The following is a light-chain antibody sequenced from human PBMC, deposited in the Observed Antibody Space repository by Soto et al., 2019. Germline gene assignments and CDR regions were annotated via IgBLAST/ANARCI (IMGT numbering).Light chain of an antibody. Sequence: QSALTQPASVSGSPGQSITISCTGTSSDVGSYKLVSWYQQHPGKAPKLMIYDGSEWPSGVSNRLSGSKSGNTAYLTISGLQAEDEADYYCCSYAASSTSVVFGGGTKLTVL. V-gene: IGLV2-23*01. J-gene: IGLJ2*01. CDR2: DGS. CDR1: SSDVGSYKL. CDR3: CSYAASSTSVV.